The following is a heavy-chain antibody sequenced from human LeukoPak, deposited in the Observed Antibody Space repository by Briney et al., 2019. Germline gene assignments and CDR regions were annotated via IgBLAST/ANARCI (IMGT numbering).Heavy chain of an antibody. J-gene: IGHJ4*02. CDR3: ATGSGLERRSSPIDY. Sequence: GGSLRLSCAASGFSFNESYMTWIRQAPGKGLEWVAYISGRSYSMYYADSVKGRFNISRDNSLNSLFLHMSSLRVDDTAVYYCATGSGLERRSSPIDYWGQGTLVTVSS. D-gene: IGHD1-1*01. CDR2: ISGRSYSM. V-gene: IGHV3-11*01. CDR1: GFSFNESY.